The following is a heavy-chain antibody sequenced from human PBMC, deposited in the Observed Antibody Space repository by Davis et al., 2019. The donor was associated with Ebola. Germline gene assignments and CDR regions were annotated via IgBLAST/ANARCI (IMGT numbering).Heavy chain of an antibody. D-gene: IGHD3-10*01. CDR1: GFTFSSYA. CDR3: AKVRLTVPDY. V-gene: IGHV3-30-3*01. J-gene: IGHJ4*02. Sequence: PGGSLRLSCAASGFTFSSYAMHWVRQAPGKGLEWVAVISYDGSNKYYADSVKGRFTISRDNSKNTLYLQMNSLRAEDTAVYYCAKVRLTVPDYWGQGTLVTVSS. CDR2: ISYDGSNK.